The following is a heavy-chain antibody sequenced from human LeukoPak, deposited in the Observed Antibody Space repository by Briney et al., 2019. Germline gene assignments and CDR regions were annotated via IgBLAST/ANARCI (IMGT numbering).Heavy chain of an antibody. Sequence: GGSLRLSCAASGLTFSSYAMSWVRQAPGKGLEWVSDISGSGGSTHYADSVKGRFTISRDNSKNTLSLQMNSLRAEDTAVYYCAKESDISGWYGVDYWGQGTLVTVSS. CDR2: ISGSGGST. V-gene: IGHV3-23*01. CDR1: GLTFSSYA. J-gene: IGHJ4*02. D-gene: IGHD6-19*01. CDR3: AKESDISGWYGVDY.